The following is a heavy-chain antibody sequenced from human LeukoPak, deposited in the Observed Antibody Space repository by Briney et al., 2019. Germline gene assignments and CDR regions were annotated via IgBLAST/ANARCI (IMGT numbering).Heavy chain of an antibody. CDR3: ARDAPYRVDWFDP. J-gene: IGHJ5*02. CDR2: ISAYNGNT. V-gene: IGHV1-18*01. CDR1: GYTFTIYG. Sequence: ASVKVSCKASGYTFTIYGISRVRQAPGQGLEWMGWISAYNGNTNYAQKLQGRVTMTTDTSTSTAYMELRSLRSDDTAVYYCARDAPYRVDWFDPWGQGTLVTVSS. D-gene: IGHD3-3*01.